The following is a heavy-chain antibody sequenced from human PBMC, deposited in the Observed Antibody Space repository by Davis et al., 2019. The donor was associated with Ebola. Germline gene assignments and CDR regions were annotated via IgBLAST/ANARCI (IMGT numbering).Heavy chain of an antibody. CDR3: ARGGRRIRLYGDYKSGLSPDYYGMDV. D-gene: IGHD4-17*01. V-gene: IGHV4-34*01. J-gene: IGHJ6*02. CDR1: GGSFSGYY. CDR2: INHSGST. Sequence: SETLSLTCAVYGGSFSGYYWSWIRQPPGKGLEWIGEINHSGSTHYNPSLKSRVTISVDTSKNQFSLKLSSVTAADTPVYYCARGGRRIRLYGDYKSGLSPDYYGMDVWGQGTTVTVSS.